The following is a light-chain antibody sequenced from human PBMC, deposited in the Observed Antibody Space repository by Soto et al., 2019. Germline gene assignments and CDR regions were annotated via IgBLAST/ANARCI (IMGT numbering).Light chain of an antibody. CDR2: WAS. CDR3: QQYYSTPPYT. V-gene: IGKV4-1*01. Sequence: DIVMTQSPDSLAVSLGERATINCKYSQSVVHSSNNKNKLAWYQQKPGQPPKLLIYWASTRESGVPDRFSGSGSGTDFTLTISSLQAEDVAVYYCQQYYSTPPYTFGQGTKLEIK. J-gene: IGKJ2*01. CDR1: QSVVHSSNNKNK.